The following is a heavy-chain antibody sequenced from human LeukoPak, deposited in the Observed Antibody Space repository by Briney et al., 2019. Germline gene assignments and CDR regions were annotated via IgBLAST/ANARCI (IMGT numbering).Heavy chain of an antibody. CDR1: GFTFSTYS. CDR3: ARERTTVVRAFDI. D-gene: IGHD4-23*01. J-gene: IGHJ3*02. Sequence: NSGESLRLSCAASGFTFSTYSMNWLRLAPGKGLEWVASISPDSNYKYYVDSVKGRFTISRDNAKSSLYLQMNSLRAEDTAVYYCARERTTVVRAFDIWGQGTMVTVSS. V-gene: IGHV3-21*01. CDR2: ISPDSNYK.